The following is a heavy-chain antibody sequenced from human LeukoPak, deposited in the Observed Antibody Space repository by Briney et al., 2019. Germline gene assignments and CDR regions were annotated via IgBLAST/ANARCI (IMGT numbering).Heavy chain of an antibody. CDR3: AREPNPRSQEIFGVVNVFDY. CDR2: IYYSGST. D-gene: IGHD3-3*01. CDR1: GGSISSGDYY. J-gene: IGHJ4*02. Sequence: KPSQTLSLTCTVSGGSISSGDYYWSWIRQPPGKGLEWIGYIYYSGSTYYNPSLKSRVTISVDTSKNQFSLKLSSVTAADTAVYYCAREPNPRSQEIFGVVNVFDYWGQGTLVTVSS. V-gene: IGHV4-31*03.